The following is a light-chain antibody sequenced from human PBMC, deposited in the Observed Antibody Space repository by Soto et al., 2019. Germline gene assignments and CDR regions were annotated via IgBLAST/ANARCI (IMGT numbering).Light chain of an antibody. J-gene: IGKJ4*01. V-gene: IGKV3D-7*01. CDR3: QQDYDLPFT. CDR1: QSVSSY. Sequence: EIVMTQSPGTLSVSPGERATLSCRASQSVSSYLSWYQQKPGQAPRLLIFGASTRATGIPARFSGSGSGTVFTLTVSSLQPEDFAVYYCQQDYDLPFTFGGGTKVEL. CDR2: GAS.